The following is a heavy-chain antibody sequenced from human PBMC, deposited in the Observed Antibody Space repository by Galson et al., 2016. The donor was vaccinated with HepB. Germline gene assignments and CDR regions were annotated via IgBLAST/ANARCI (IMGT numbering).Heavy chain of an antibody. CDR1: GFTFDNYA. Sequence: SLRLSCAASGFTFDNYAMSWVRQAPGKGLEWVSSISGSGGSTYSAAPVTGRLPVSRDNSKNTLYLQMNDLRAEDTAVYYCAKGRSLSAAVSIWFDPWGQGTLVTVSS. V-gene: IGHV3-23*01. J-gene: IGHJ5*02. D-gene: IGHD6-13*01. CDR2: ISGSGGST. CDR3: AKGRSLSAAVSIWFDP.